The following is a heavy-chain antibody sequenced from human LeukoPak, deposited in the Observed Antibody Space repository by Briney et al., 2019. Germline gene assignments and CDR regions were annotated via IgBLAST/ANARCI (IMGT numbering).Heavy chain of an antibody. Sequence: SQTLSLTFAISGDSVSSNSAAWNWIRQSPSRGLEWLGRTYYRSKWYNDYAVSVKSRITINPDTSKNQFSLQLNSVTPEDTAVYYCARDRGAAAGHYYYYGMDVWGQGTTVTVSS. CDR2: TYYRSKWYN. J-gene: IGHJ6*02. CDR3: ARDRGAAAGHYYYYGMDV. D-gene: IGHD6-13*01. V-gene: IGHV6-1*01. CDR1: GDSVSSNSAA.